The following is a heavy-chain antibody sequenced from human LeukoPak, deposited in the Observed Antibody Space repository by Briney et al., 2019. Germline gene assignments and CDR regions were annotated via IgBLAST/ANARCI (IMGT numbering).Heavy chain of an antibody. J-gene: IGHJ4*02. Sequence: GGSLRLSCAVSGFTFSSYLMSWVRQAPGKGLECVANINEDGSEKYYVDSVKGRFSISRDNAKNSLYLQMNSLRAEDTAVYYCATTTHFDYWGQGILVTVSS. CDR3: ATTTHFDY. D-gene: IGHD1-14*01. CDR2: INEDGSEK. V-gene: IGHV3-7*01. CDR1: GFTFSSYL.